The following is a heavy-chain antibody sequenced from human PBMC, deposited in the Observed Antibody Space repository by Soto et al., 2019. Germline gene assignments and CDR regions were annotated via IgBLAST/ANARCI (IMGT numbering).Heavy chain of an antibody. V-gene: IGHV4-61*01. Sequence: SETLSLTCTVSGGSVSSGSYYWSWIRQPPGKGLEWIGYIYYSGSTNYNPSLKSRVTISVDTSKNQFSLKLSSVTAADTAVYYCARAYCGGDCYSGNWFDPWGQGTLVTVSS. D-gene: IGHD2-21*02. CDR3: ARAYCGGDCYSGNWFDP. J-gene: IGHJ5*02. CDR2: IYYSGST. CDR1: GGSVSSGSYY.